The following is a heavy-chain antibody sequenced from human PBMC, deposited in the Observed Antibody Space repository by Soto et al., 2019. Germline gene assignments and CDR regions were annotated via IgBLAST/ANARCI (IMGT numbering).Heavy chain of an antibody. CDR1: GYTFTSYA. D-gene: IGHD2-2*01. Sequence: ASVKVSCKASGYTFTSYAMHWVRQAPGQRLEWMGWINAGNGNTKYSQKFQGRVTITRDTSASTAYMELSSLRSEDTAVYYCARDGCDPPRVGDQLLCVDGPHAFDIWGQGTMVTVSS. CDR3: ARDGCDPPRVGDQLLCVDGPHAFDI. CDR2: INAGNGNT. J-gene: IGHJ3*02. V-gene: IGHV1-3*01.